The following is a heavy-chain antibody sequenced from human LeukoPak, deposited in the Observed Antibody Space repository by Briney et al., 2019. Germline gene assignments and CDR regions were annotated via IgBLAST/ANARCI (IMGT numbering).Heavy chain of an antibody. J-gene: IGHJ4*02. CDR1: GFLFPSGVG. Sequence: SGPTLVNPTQTLTLTCTFSGFLFPSGVGVGWIRQPPGKALEWLALIYWNDETRYGPSLKSNLTITKDTSKKQVVLTLTNMGPVDTGTYYCARVLVYATHYFDHWGQGTWVTVSS. D-gene: IGHD2-8*01. V-gene: IGHV2-5*01. CDR3: ARVLVYATHYFDH. CDR2: IYWNDET.